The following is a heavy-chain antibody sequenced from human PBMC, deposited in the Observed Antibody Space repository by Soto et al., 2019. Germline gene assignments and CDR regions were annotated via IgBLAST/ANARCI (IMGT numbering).Heavy chain of an antibody. CDR3: AKVGGEWLLLGAFDI. CDR1: GFTFSSYG. Sequence: QVQLVESGGGVVQPGRSLRLSCAASGFTFSSYGMHWVRQAPGKGLEWVAVISYDGSNKYYADSVKGRFTISRDNSKNTLYLQMNSLRAEDTAVYCCAKVGGEWLLLGAFDIWGQGTMVTVSS. D-gene: IGHD3-22*01. CDR2: ISYDGSNK. V-gene: IGHV3-30*18. J-gene: IGHJ3*02.